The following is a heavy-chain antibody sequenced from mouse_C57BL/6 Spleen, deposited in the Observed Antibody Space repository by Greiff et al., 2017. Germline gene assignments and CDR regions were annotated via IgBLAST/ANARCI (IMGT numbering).Heavy chain of an antibody. V-gene: IGHV14-2*01. CDR1: GFNIKDYY. D-gene: IGHD2-4*01. CDR3: ARGFYYDYDYAMDY. J-gene: IGHJ4*01. Sequence: VQLQQSGAELVKPGASVKLSCTASGFNIKDYYMHWVKQRTEQGLEWIGRIDPEDGDTKYAPTFQGKAPITADTSSNTAYLQLSSLTSEDTAVXYCARGFYYDYDYAMDYWGQGTSVTVSS. CDR2: IDPEDGDT.